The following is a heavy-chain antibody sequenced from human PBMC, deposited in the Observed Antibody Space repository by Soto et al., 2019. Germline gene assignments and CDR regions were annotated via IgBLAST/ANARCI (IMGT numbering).Heavy chain of an antibody. CDR2: IKPKTDGGTI. CDR1: GFTFSNAY. J-gene: IGHJ4*02. D-gene: IGHD3-10*01. Sequence: PGGSLRLSCAASGFTFSNAYMNWARQAPGKGLEWVGRIKPKTDGGTIGYAAPVKGRFTISRDDSKNTLYLQMNSLTTEDTAVYYCTTVAHYGFNYWGQGTLVTVSS. V-gene: IGHV3-15*07. CDR3: TTVAHYGFNY.